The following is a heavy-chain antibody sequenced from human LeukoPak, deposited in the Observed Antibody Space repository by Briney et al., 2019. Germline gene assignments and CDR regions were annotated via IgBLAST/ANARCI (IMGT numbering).Heavy chain of an antibody. V-gene: IGHV1-2*02. CDR2: ITPNSGGT. Sequence: ASVKVSCKASGYTFTSYAMNWVRQAPGQGLEWMGWITPNSGGTNYAQRFQGRVTMTRDTSISTAYMELSRLRSDDTAVYYCAREAYDSGSFRTDYYYMDVWGKGTTVTISS. D-gene: IGHD3-10*01. J-gene: IGHJ6*03. CDR3: AREAYDSGSFRTDYYYMDV. CDR1: GYTFTSYA.